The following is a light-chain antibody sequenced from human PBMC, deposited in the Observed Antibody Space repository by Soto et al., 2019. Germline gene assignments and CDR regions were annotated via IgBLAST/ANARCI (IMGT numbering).Light chain of an antibody. CDR1: EYIGTW. Sequence: DIQMTQSPSSVSASVVDTVTITCRASEYIGTWLAWYQQKPGKAPNLLISAASILQSVVPTRFSGSGSGTDFTLTISSLQPEDFATYFCQQGASFPLAFGGGTKVEIK. CDR2: AAS. V-gene: IGKV1-12*01. CDR3: QQGASFPLA. J-gene: IGKJ4*01.